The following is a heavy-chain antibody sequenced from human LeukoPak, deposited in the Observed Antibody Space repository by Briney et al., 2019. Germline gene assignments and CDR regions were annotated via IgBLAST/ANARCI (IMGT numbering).Heavy chain of an antibody. V-gene: IGHV4-59*01. CDR3: ARYSGSYPHDAFDI. CDR1: GGSFSGYY. Sequence: SETLSLTCAVYGGSFSGYYWSWIRQPPGKGLEWIGYIYYSGSTSYNPSLKSRVTISVDTSKNHFSLKLSSVTAADTAVYYCARYSGSYPHDAFDIWGQGTMVTVSS. J-gene: IGHJ3*02. D-gene: IGHD1-26*01. CDR2: IYYSGST.